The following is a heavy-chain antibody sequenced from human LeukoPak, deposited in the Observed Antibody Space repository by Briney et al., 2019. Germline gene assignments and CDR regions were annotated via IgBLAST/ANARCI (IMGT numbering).Heavy chain of an antibody. CDR2: INHSGST. D-gene: IGHD6-6*01. CDR3: ARRRQYDSSLFWNFDL. CDR1: GGSISSYY. Sequence: SETLSLTCTVSGGSISSYYWSWIRQSPGKGLEWIGEINHSGSTNYNPSLKSRVTISVDTSKNQFSLKLNSVTAADTAVYYCARRRQYDSSLFWNFDLWGRGTLVTVSS. V-gene: IGHV4-34*01. J-gene: IGHJ2*01.